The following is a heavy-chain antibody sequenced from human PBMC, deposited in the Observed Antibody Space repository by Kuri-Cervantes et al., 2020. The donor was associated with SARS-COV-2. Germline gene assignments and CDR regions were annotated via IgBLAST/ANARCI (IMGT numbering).Heavy chain of an antibody. CDR1: GFTFSSYA. V-gene: IGHV3-30*14. CDR3: ARDLGPSGFDY. CDR2: ISYDGSNK. Sequence: GGSLRLSCAASGFTFSSYAMHWVRQAPGKGLEWVAVISYDGSNKYYADSVKGRFTISRDNAKNSLYLQMNSLRAEDTAVYYCARDLGPSGFDYWGQGTLVTVSS. J-gene: IGHJ4*02. D-gene: IGHD3-10*01.